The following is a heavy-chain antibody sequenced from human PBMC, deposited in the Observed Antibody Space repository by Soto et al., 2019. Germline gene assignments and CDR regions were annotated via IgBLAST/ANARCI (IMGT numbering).Heavy chain of an antibody. J-gene: IGHJ4*02. CDR2: ISGSGGST. D-gene: IGHD3-16*01. V-gene: IGHV3-23*01. CDR1: GFTFSSYA. CDR3: XXXGEITFGGVQCYFDY. Sequence: GGSLRLSCAASGFTFSSYAMSWVRQAPGKGLEWVSAISGSGGSTYYADSVXGXXXXXXXXXXXXXXXXXXXXXXXXXXXXXXXXXGEITFGGVQCYFDYWGQGTLVTVSS.